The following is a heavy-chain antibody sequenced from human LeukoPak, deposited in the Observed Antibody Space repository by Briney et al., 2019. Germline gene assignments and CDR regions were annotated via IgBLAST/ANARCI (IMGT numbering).Heavy chain of an antibody. CDR2: IYPDESDT. CDR3: ARQARNYYHSGEDFDY. Sequence: GESLKISCHGSGYKFPTYWIAWVRQMSGKGLEWMGIIYPDESDTTYSPSFRGQVTISADTSNNTAYLQWNSLKASDSGMYYCARQARNYYHSGEDFDYWGQGTRVTVSS. V-gene: IGHV5-51*01. J-gene: IGHJ4*02. CDR1: GYKFPTYW. D-gene: IGHD3-10*01.